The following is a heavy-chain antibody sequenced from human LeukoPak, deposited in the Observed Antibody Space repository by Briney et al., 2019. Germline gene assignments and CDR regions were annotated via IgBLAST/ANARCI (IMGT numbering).Heavy chain of an antibody. CDR3: AKVNKYSSGSYYPTTDYFDY. J-gene: IGHJ4*02. V-gene: IGHV3-23*01. CDR2: ISGSGGST. CDR1: GFTFSSYA. D-gene: IGHD3-10*01. Sequence: GGSLRLSCAASGFTFSSYAMSWVRQAPGKGLEWVSAISGSGGSTYYADSVKGRFTISRDNSKNTLYLQMNSLRAEDTAVYYCAKVNKYSSGSYYPTTDYFDYWGQGTLVTVSS.